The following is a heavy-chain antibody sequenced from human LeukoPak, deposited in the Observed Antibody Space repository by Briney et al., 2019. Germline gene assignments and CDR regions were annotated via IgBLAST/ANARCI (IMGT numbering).Heavy chain of an antibody. J-gene: IGHJ5*02. D-gene: IGHD2-15*01. CDR3: AKGIYCSGGSCFGA. CDR1: GFTLSSYA. CDR2: ISGSGGST. V-gene: IGHV3-23*01. Sequence: GGSLRLSCAASGFTLSSYAMSWVRQAPGKGLEWVSAISGSGGSTYYADSVKGRFTISRDNSKNTLYLQMNSLRAEDTAVYYCAKGIYCSGGSCFGAWGQGTLVTVSS.